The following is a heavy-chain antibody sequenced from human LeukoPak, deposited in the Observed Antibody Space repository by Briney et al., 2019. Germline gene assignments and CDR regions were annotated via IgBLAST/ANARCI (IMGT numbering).Heavy chain of an antibody. CDR2: INDDGGGT. Sequence: GGSLRLSYAASGFTFSSHSMTWVRQAPGKGLDWVSAINDDGGGTYYADSVKGRFTVSRDNSKNTLFLQMNSLRAEDTAMYYCAKGSSGTASNPVDYWGQGTLVTVSS. CDR1: GFTFSSHS. CDR3: AKGSSGTASNPVDY. V-gene: IGHV3-23*01. D-gene: IGHD1-7*01. J-gene: IGHJ4*02.